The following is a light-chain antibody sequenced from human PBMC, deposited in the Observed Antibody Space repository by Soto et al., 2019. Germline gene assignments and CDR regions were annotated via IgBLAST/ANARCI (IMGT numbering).Light chain of an antibody. CDR2: DVS. Sequence: QSALTQPASVSGSPGQAITISCTGTSSDGGGYTYVSWYQQHPGKAPKFIIYDVSNRPSGVSNRFSGSKSGNTASLTISGLQAEDEADYYCSSYTTSNTRQIVFGTGTRSPS. V-gene: IGLV2-14*01. CDR1: SSDGGGYTY. CDR3: SSYTTSNTRQIV. J-gene: IGLJ1*01.